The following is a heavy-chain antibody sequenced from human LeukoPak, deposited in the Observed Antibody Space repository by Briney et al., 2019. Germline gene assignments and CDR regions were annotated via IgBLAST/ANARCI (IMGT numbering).Heavy chain of an antibody. Sequence: ASVKVSCKASGYTFTGYYMHWVRQAPGQGLEWMGWINPNSGATNYAQNFQGRVTMTRDTSISTAYMELSSLRSDDTAFCYCARDETTLYCSGGGCYQFDYWGQGTLVTVSS. CDR2: INPNSGAT. CDR1: GYTFTGYY. CDR3: ARDETTLYCSGGGCYQFDY. V-gene: IGHV1-2*02. J-gene: IGHJ4*02. D-gene: IGHD2-15*01.